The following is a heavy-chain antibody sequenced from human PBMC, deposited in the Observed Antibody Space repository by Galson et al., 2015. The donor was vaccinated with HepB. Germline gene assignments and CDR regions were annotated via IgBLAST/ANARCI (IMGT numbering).Heavy chain of an antibody. V-gene: IGHV3-11*06. J-gene: IGHJ4*02. CDR2: ISSSSGYK. CDR3: AREGYNYGIDY. D-gene: IGHD5-18*01. CDR1: GFTFSDYY. Sequence: LRLSCAASGFTFSDYYMSWIRQAPGKGLEWVSFISSSSGYKNYADSVKGRFTISRDNAKNSVYLQMNSLRAEDTAVYYCAREGYNYGIDYWGQGTLVTVSS.